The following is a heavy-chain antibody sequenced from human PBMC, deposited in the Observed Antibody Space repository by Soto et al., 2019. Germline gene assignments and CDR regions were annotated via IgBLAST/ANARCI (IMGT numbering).Heavy chain of an antibody. V-gene: IGHV4-39*01. D-gene: IGHD6-19*01. J-gene: IGHJ5*02. CDR2: IYYSRST. CDR1: GGSISSSSYY. CDR3: ARHRTLGRSSGWPMLYNWLDP. Sequence: QLQLQESGPGLVKPSETLSLTCTVSGGSISSSSYYWGWIRQPPGKGLEWIGSIYYSRSTYYNPSLKSGATISVETSRNRFSLKLSSVTAADTAVYYCARHRTLGRSSGWPMLYNWLDPWGQGTLVTVSS.